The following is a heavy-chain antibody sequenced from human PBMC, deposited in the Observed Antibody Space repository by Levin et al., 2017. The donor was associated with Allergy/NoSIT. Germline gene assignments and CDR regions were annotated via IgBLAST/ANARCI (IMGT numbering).Heavy chain of an antibody. CDR2: ISGSSGDT. Sequence: GGSLRLSCAASGFTFSSYALSWVRQAPGKGLEWVSGISGSSGDTDYADSVKGRFTISRDNSKNTLYLQMNSLRADDTAVYYCARDGGTWSGDAGYLDLWGRGTLVTVSS. J-gene: IGHJ2*01. D-gene: IGHD3-3*01. V-gene: IGHV3-23*01. CDR1: GFTFSSYA. CDR3: ARDGGTWSGDAGYLDL.